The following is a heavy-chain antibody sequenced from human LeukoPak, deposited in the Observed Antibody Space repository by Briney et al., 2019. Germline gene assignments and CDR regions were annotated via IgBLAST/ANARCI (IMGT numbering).Heavy chain of an antibody. CDR3: ASSVPYYYILTGYYRASQFEY. CDR2: IYPGDSDT. CDR1: GYSFTSYW. J-gene: IGHJ4*02. Sequence: GESLKISCKGSGYSFTSYWIGWVRQMPGKGLEWMGIIYPGDSDTRYSPSFQGQVTISADKSISTAYLQWSSLKASDTAMYYCASSVPYYYILTGYYRASQFEYWGQGTLVTVSS. V-gene: IGHV5-51*01. D-gene: IGHD3-9*01.